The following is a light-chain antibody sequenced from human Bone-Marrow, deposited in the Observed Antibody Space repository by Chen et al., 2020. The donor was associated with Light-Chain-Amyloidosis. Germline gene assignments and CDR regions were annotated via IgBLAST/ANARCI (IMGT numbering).Light chain of an antibody. V-gene: IGLV3-27*01. J-gene: IGLJ3*02. Sequence: SYELTQPPSVSVSPGQTPRITCSGDVLANRYSRWFQQKPGQAPVLVIYKDTERPSGIPERFSGSSSGTIVTLTITGAQVEDEADYYCYSAADNNLWVFGGGTKLTVL. CDR2: KDT. CDR3: YSAADNNLWV. CDR1: VLANRY.